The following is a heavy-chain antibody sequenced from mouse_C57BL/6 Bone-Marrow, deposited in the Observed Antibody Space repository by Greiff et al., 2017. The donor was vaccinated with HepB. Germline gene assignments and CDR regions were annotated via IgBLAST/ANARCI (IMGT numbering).Heavy chain of an antibody. J-gene: IGHJ2*01. CDR1: GYTFTDYY. CDR3: ARRGFTTVVDY. Sequence: VQLQQSGPVLVKPGASVKMSCKASGYTFTDYYMNWVKQSHGKSLEWLGVITPYNGGTSYNQKFKGKATLTVDKSSSTAYMELNSLTSEYSAVYYCARRGFTTVVDYWGQGTTLTVSS. V-gene: IGHV1-19*01. CDR2: ITPYNGGT. D-gene: IGHD1-1*01.